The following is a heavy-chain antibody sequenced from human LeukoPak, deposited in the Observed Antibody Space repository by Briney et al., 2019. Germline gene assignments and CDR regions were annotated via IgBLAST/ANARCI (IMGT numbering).Heavy chain of an antibody. D-gene: IGHD4/OR15-4a*01. CDR1: GGSVSSGSYY. CDR2: IYYSGST. J-gene: IGHJ5*02. V-gene: IGHV4-61*01. Sequence: SETRSLTCTVSGGSVSSGSYYWSWIRQPPGKGLEWIGYIYYSGSTNYNPSLKSRVTISVDTSKDQFFLKLSSVTAADTAMYYCARVRDWFDPWGQGTLVTVSS. CDR3: ARVRDWFDP.